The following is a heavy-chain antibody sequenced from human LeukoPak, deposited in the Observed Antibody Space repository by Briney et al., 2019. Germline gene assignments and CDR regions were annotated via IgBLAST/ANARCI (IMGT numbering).Heavy chain of an antibody. D-gene: IGHD3-22*01. CDR3: ARMYYYDSSGYSYYFDG. CDR1: GFSLSPSGRC. CDR2: IGWDDDK. Sequence: SGPTLVHPTQTLTLTFTFSGFSLSPSGRCGGWIRQPPGKALEWLARIGWDDDKYYSTSLKTRLTISTDTSKNQVVLTMTNMDPVDTATYYCARMYYYDSSGYSYYFDGWGQGTLVTAS. V-gene: IGHV2-70*11. J-gene: IGHJ4*02.